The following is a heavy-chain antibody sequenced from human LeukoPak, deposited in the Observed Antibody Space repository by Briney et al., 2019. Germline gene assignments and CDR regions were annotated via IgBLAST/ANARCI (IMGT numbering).Heavy chain of an antibody. CDR3: AGQQLVRPRYFDL. J-gene: IGHJ2*01. Sequence: SETLSLTCTVSGGSISSHYWSWIRQPPGKGLEWIGYIYYSGSTNYNPFLKSRVTISVDTSKNQFSLKLSSVTAADTAVYYCAGQQLVRPRYFDLWGRGTLVTVSS. V-gene: IGHV4-59*11. D-gene: IGHD6-13*01. CDR1: GGSISSHY. CDR2: IYYSGST.